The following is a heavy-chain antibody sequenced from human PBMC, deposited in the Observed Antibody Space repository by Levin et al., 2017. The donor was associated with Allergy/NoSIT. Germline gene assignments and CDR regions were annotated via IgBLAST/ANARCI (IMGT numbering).Heavy chain of an antibody. D-gene: IGHD5-18*01. V-gene: IGHV3-30*18. Sequence: GGSLRLSCAASGFTFSSYGMHWVRQAPGKGLEWVAVISYDGSNKYYADSVKGRFTISRDNSKNTLYLQMNSLRAEDTAVYYCAKVKDTAMAMGYFDYWGQGTLVTVSS. J-gene: IGHJ4*02. CDR2: ISYDGSNK. CDR3: AKVKDTAMAMGYFDY. CDR1: GFTFSSYG.